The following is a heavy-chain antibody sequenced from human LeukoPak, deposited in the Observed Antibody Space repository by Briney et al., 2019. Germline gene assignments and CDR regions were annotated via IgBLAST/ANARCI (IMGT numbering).Heavy chain of an antibody. J-gene: IGHJ3*02. Sequence: GGSLRLSCVASGFIFSSYAINWVRQAPGKGLEWVSVISATGGSTYYADSVKGRFTISRDNSKNTLYLQMSSLRAEDTAVYYCAKAATSGTTRDAFDIWGQGTMATVSS. CDR2: ISATGGST. CDR3: AKAATSGTTRDAFDI. V-gene: IGHV3-23*01. CDR1: GFIFSSYA. D-gene: IGHD1-1*01.